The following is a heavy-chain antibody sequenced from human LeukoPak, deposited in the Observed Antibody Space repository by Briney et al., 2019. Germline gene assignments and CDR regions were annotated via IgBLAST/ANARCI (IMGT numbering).Heavy chain of an antibody. CDR3: ARQRVGWFDP. V-gene: IGHV4-59*08. CDR2: IYYSGST. Sequence: SETLSLTCTVSGGSMSPYHWGWIRQPPGKGLEWTGYIYYSGSTNYNPSLNSRVTISVDTSKNQFSLKLSSVTAADTAVYYCARQRVGWFDPWGQGTLVTVSS. J-gene: IGHJ5*02. CDR1: GGSMSPYH.